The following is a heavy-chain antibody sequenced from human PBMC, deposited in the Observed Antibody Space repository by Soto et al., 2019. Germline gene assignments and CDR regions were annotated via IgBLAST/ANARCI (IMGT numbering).Heavy chain of an antibody. CDR2: ISSSSSTI. Sequence: EVQLVESGGGLVQPGGSLRLSCAASGFTFSSYSMNWVRQTPGKGLEWVSYISSSSSTIYYADSVKGRFTISRDNAKNSLYLQMNSLRDEDTAVYYCARDSSSSVGYAFDIWGQGTMVTVSS. V-gene: IGHV3-48*02. J-gene: IGHJ3*02. CDR3: ARDSSSSVGYAFDI. CDR1: GFTFSSYS. D-gene: IGHD6-6*01.